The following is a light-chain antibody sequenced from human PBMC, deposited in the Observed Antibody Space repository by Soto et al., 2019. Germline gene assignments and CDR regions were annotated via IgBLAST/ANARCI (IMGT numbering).Light chain of an antibody. J-gene: IGLJ3*02. CDR3: QSYDISLRGSEV. CDR1: RTNIGAGYD. Sequence: QAVVTQPPSVSGAPGQRVTISCTGSRTNIGAGYDVHWYQQLPGTAPKLLIYGNSNRPSGVPDRFSGSKSGTSASLAITGLQAEDEADYYCQSYDISLRGSEVFGGGTKLTVL. V-gene: IGLV1-40*01. CDR2: GNS.